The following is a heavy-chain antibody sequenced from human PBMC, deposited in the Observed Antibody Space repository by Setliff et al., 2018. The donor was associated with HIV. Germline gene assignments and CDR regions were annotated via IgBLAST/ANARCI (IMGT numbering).Heavy chain of an antibody. CDR1: GGPFSDHY. Sequence: SETLSLTCAVHGGPFSDHYWNWIRQPPGKGLEWIAEIHHTGYMNYNPSLKSRVTISRDTSTNQFSLKPTSVTAADTAVYYCARGGTSSNWFDPWGQGTLVTVSS. CDR2: IHHTGYM. D-gene: IGHD2-8*01. CDR3: ARGGTSSNWFDP. V-gene: IGHV4-34*01. J-gene: IGHJ5*02.